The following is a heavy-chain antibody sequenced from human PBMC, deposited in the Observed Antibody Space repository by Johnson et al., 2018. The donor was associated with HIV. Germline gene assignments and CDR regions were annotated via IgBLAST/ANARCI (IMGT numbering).Heavy chain of an antibody. D-gene: IGHD4-11*01. J-gene: IGHJ3*02. Sequence: QVLLVESGGGVVQPGRSLRLSCAASGFTFRSYGMHWVRQAPGKGLEWVAVISYDGSNKYYADSVKGRFTISRDNSKNTLYLQMNSLRAEDTAVYYCARGTTVADGTCTFDIWGQGTMVTVSS. CDR2: ISYDGSNK. CDR1: GFTFRSYG. CDR3: ARGTTVADGTCTFDI. V-gene: IGHV3-30*03.